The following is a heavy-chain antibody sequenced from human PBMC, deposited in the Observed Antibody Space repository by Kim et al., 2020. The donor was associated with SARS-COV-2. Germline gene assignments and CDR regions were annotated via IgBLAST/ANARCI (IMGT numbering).Heavy chain of an antibody. V-gene: IGHV3-23*01. J-gene: IGHJ6*02. D-gene: IGHD1-1*01. CDR3: TKGGTLVKDSYYGMNV. Sequence: SLKGRFTISRDNSKNTLYLQLNSLRVEDTAIYYCTKGGTLVKDSYYGMNVWGQGTTVTVSS.